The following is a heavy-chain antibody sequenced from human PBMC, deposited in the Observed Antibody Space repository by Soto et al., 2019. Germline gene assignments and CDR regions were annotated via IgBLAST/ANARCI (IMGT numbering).Heavy chain of an antibody. J-gene: IGHJ2*01. V-gene: IGHV3-21*01. D-gene: IGHD2-8*02. CDR3: AGGSASKSGHLWYFDL. Sequence: EVQVVESGGGLVKPGGSLRLSCTASGFTFDTYTMNWLRQAPGRGLEWVSSISATTTYKYYAASVEGRFTISRDNAKNSLYLQTNSLGAEDTAVYYCAGGSASKSGHLWYFDLWGRGTLVTVSS. CDR1: GFTFDTYT. CDR2: ISATTTYK.